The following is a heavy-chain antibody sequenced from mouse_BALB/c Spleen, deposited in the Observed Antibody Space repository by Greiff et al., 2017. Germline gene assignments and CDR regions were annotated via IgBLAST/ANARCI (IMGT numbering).Heavy chain of an antibody. CDR2: IWSDGST. Sequence: QVQLKESGPDLVAPSQSLSITCTVSGFSLTSYGVHWVRQPPGKGLEWLVVIWSDGSTTYNSALKSRLSISKDNSKSQVFLKMNSLQTDDTAMYYCARHGHYYGSSLNYYAMDYWGQGTSVTVSS. V-gene: IGHV2-6-2*01. J-gene: IGHJ4*01. D-gene: IGHD1-1*01. CDR1: GFSLTSYG. CDR3: ARHGHYYGSSLNYYAMDY.